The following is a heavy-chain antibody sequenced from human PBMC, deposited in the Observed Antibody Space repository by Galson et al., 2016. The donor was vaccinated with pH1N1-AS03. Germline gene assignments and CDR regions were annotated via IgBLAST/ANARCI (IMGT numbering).Heavy chain of an antibody. CDR3: ARDALLSLPGGIDY. J-gene: IGHJ4*02. Sequence: SLRLSCAASGFTFSTYWMSWVRQAPGKGLEWVANIKQDATEKYYVDSVKGRFTISRDNSKNTLYLQVNSVRAEDTAVYYCARDALLSLPGGIDYWGQGTLVAVSS. CDR2: IKQDATEK. V-gene: IGHV3-7*03. CDR1: GFTFSTYW. D-gene: IGHD2/OR15-2a*01.